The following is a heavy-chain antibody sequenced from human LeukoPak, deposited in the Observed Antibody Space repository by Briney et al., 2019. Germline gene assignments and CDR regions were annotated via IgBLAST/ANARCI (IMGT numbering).Heavy chain of an antibody. Sequence: ASVKVSCKASGYTFTGYFMHWVRQAPGQGLEWMEWINPNSGGTNYAQKFQGRVTMTRDTSISTAYMELSRLRSDDTAVYYCARLVYQLLYAYDYWGQGTLVTVSS. CDR1: GYTFTGYF. CDR3: ARLVYQLLYAYDY. V-gene: IGHV1-2*02. J-gene: IGHJ4*02. CDR2: INPNSGGT. D-gene: IGHD2-2*02.